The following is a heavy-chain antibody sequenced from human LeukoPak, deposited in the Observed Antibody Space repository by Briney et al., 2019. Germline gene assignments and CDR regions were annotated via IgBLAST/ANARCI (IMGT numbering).Heavy chain of an antibody. D-gene: IGHD2-8*02. J-gene: IGHJ4*02. V-gene: IGHV3-53*01. CDR1: GFTVSRNY. Sequence: PGGSLRLSCAASGFTVSRNYMSWVRQPPGKGLEWVSSIFPSGGEIHYADSVRGRFTISRDNSKSTLSLQMNSLRAEDTAIYYCATYRQVLLPFESWGQGTLVTVSS. CDR2: IFPSGGEI. CDR3: ATYRQVLLPFES.